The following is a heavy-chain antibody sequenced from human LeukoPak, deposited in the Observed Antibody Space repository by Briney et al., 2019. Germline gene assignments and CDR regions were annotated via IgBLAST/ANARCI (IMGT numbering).Heavy chain of an antibody. CDR1: GGSFSGYY. J-gene: IGHJ5*02. Sequence: SETLSLTCAVYGGSFSGYYWSWIRQPPGKGLEWIGEINHSGSTNYNPSLKSRVTISVDTYKNQFSLKLSSVTAADTAVYYCARRLGYCSSTSCYFPGSWGQGTLVTVSS. CDR3: ARRLGYCSSTSCYFPGS. D-gene: IGHD2-2*01. CDR2: INHSGST. V-gene: IGHV4-34*01.